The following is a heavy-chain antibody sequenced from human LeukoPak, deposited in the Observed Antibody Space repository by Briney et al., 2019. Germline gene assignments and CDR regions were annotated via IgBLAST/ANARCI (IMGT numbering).Heavy chain of an antibody. V-gene: IGHV3-20*01. CDR3: ARSVCSSTSCYRGPFDY. J-gene: IGHJ4*02. CDR1: GFTFDDYG. CDR2: INWNGGST. Sequence: PGGSLRLSCAASGFTFDDYGMSWVRQAPGKGLEWVSGINWNGGSTGYADSVKGRFTISRDNAKNSLYLQMNSLRAEDTALYHCARSVCSSTSCYRGPFDYWGQGTLVTVSS. D-gene: IGHD2-2*02.